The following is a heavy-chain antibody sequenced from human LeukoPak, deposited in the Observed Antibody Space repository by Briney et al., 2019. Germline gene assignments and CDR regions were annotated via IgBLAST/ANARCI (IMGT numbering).Heavy chain of an antibody. Sequence: GGSLRLSCAASGFTFSDYYMSWIRQAPGKGLEWVSAISDSGDSTYYADSVKGRFTISRDNSKNTLYLQMNSLGAEDTAVYYCAKKGATTGDFDYWGQGTLVTVSS. CDR2: ISDSGDST. CDR3: AKKGATTGDFDY. D-gene: IGHD1-26*01. CDR1: GFTFSDYY. J-gene: IGHJ4*02. V-gene: IGHV3-23*01.